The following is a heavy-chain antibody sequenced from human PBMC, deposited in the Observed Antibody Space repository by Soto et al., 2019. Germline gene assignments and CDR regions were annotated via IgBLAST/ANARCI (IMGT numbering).Heavy chain of an antibody. Sequence: PSETLSLTCAVYGGSFSGYYWSWIRQPPGKGLEWIGEINHSGSTNYNPSLKSRVTISVDTSKNQFSLKLSSVTAADTAVYYCARGGGATIHYYYYGMDVWGQGTTVTVSS. D-gene: IGHD5-12*01. V-gene: IGHV4-34*01. CDR1: GGSFSGYY. CDR2: INHSGST. CDR3: ARGGGATIHYYYYGMDV. J-gene: IGHJ6*02.